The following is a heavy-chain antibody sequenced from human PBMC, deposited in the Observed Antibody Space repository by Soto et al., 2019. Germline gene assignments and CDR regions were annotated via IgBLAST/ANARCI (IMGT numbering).Heavy chain of an antibody. CDR2: IIPIFGTA. V-gene: IGHV1-69*13. CDR1: GGTFSSYA. Sequence: GASVKVSCKASGGTFSSYAISWVRQAPGQGLEWMGGIIPIFGTANYAQKFQGRVTITADESTSTAYMELSSLRSEDTAVYYCARGVEGYYYDSSGPLDYWGQGTLVTVSS. D-gene: IGHD3-22*01. CDR3: ARGVEGYYYDSSGPLDY. J-gene: IGHJ4*02.